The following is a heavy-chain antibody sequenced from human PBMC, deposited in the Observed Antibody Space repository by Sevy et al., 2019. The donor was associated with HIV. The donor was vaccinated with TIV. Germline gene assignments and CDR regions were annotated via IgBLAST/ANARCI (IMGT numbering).Heavy chain of an antibody. CDR3: AGEGSLRYLDL. Sequence: GGSLRLSCAASGFTFSDFYMTWIRQTPGRGLEWLSYISSSDPTNGNTIYYAESVKGRLTISRDNAKKALYLQMNSRRAEDTAVYYCAGEGSLRYLDLWGRGTLVTVSS. V-gene: IGHV3-11*01. CDR1: GFTFSDFY. D-gene: IGHD3-10*01. CDR2: ISSSDPTNGNTI. J-gene: IGHJ2*01.